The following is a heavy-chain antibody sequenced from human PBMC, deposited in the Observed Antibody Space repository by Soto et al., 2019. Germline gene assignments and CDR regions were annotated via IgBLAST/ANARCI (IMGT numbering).Heavy chain of an antibody. J-gene: IGHJ4*02. Sequence: SETLSLTCTVSGGSISSYYWSWIRQPPGKGLEWIGYIYYSGSTNYNPSLKSRVTISVDTSKNQFSLKLSSVTAADTAAYYCARGDFSSSWAPYYFDYWGQGALVTVSS. CDR2: IYYSGST. D-gene: IGHD6-13*01. CDR1: GGSISSYY. V-gene: IGHV4-59*01. CDR3: ARGDFSSSWAPYYFDY.